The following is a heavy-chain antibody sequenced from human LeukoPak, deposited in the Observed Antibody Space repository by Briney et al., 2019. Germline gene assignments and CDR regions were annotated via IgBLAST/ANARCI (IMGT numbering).Heavy chain of an antibody. J-gene: IGHJ4*02. Sequence: GGSLRLSCAASGFTFSSYAMHWVRQAPGKGLEYVSAISSNGGSTYYANPVKGRFTISRDNSKNTLYLQMGSLRAEDMAVYYCARAHTAMVGYDYWGQGTLVTVPS. CDR3: ARAHTAMVGYDY. D-gene: IGHD5-18*01. CDR1: GFTFSSYA. V-gene: IGHV3-64*01. CDR2: ISSNGGST.